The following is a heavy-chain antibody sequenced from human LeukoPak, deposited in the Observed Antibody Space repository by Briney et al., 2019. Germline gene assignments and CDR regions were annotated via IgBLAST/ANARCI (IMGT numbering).Heavy chain of an antibody. CDR3: ARDLRGSYYGFWSGSLMDV. D-gene: IGHD3-3*01. V-gene: IGHV3-21*01. Sequence: GESLRLSCAASGFSFSNAWMNWVRQAPGKGLEWVSSISSSSSYIYYADSVKGRFTISRDNAKNSLYLQMNSLRAEDTAVYYCARDLRGSYYGFWSGSLMDVWGQGTTVTVSS. CDR2: ISSSSSYI. J-gene: IGHJ6*02. CDR1: GFSFSNAW.